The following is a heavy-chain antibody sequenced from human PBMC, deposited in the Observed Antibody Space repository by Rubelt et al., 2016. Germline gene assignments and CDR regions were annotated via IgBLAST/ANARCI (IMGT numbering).Heavy chain of an antibody. CDR3: ARHFLTSQRGPIDY. D-gene: IGHD3-3*01. CDR1: GGSISSSNYY. Sequence: QLQLQESGPGLVKPSETLSLTCTVSGGSISSSNYYWAWIRQPPGKGLEWIASMYYDGSTYYNPSRRSGVTVTLEPAKNQCSLKLRSVTAADTAVYYCARHFLTSQRGPIDYWGQGTLVTVSS. V-gene: IGHV4-39*01. CDR2: MYYDGST. J-gene: IGHJ4*02.